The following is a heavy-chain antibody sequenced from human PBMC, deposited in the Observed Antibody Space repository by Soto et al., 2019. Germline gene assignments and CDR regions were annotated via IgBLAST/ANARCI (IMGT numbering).Heavy chain of an antibody. CDR2: ISSSGSTI. CDR1: GFTFSSYE. CDR3: ARDQMDYGDPGYSY. D-gene: IGHD4-17*01. J-gene: IGHJ4*02. Sequence: EVQLVESGGSLVQPGGSLRLSCAASGFTFSSYEMNWVRQAPGKGLEWVSYISSSGSTIYYADSVKGRFTISRDNAKNSLYLQMNSLRAEDTAVYYCARDQMDYGDPGYSYWGQGTLVTVSS. V-gene: IGHV3-48*03.